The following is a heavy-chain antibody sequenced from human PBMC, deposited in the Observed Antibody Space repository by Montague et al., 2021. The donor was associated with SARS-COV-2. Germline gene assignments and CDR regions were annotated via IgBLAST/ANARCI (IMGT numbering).Heavy chain of an antibody. Sequence: SETLSLTCIVSGESIDRDTYYWGWIRQSPGKGLGWIGSLSSSGSTYYNPSLRSRVTISMDTSKHHFSLKVNSVTATDTAVYFCARPGSVSGWFYFDDWGQGTLVSVSS. CDR2: LSSSGST. CDR3: ARPGSVSGWFYFDD. CDR1: GESIDRDTYY. J-gene: IGHJ4*02. D-gene: IGHD6-19*01. V-gene: IGHV4-39*02.